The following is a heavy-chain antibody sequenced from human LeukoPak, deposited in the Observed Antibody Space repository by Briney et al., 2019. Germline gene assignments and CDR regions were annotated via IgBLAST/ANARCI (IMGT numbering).Heavy chain of an antibody. D-gene: IGHD1-26*01. CDR1: GLSISTSTYY. CDR2: IYYSGNT. Sequence: SDTLSLTGTVSGLSISTSTYYWAWIRQPPGKGLEWFGSIYYSGNTYYNPSLKSRVTISVDTSKNQLSLKLSSVTAADTAVYYGAIPIVGATRGLDYWGQGTLVTVSS. CDR3: AIPIVGATRGLDY. V-gene: IGHV4-39*01. J-gene: IGHJ4*02.